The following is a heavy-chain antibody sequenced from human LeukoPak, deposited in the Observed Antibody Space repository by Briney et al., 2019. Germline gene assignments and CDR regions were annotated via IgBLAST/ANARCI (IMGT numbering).Heavy chain of an antibody. D-gene: IGHD1-26*01. V-gene: IGHV4-39*01. J-gene: IGHJ3*02. CDR3: ARSPIVGGGGGGTI. Sequence: PSETLSLTCTVSSGSISSSSYYWGWIRQPPGKGLEWIGSIYYSGSTYYNPSLKSRVTISVDTSKNQFSLKLSSVTAADTAVYYCARSPIVGGGGGGTIWGQGTMVTVSS. CDR1: SGSISSSSYY. CDR2: IYYSGST.